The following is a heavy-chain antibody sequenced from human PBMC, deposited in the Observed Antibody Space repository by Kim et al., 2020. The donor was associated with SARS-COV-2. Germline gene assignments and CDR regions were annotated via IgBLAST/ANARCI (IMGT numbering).Heavy chain of an antibody. J-gene: IGHJ5*02. CDR1: GGSFSGYY. Sequence: SETLSLTCAVYGGSFSGYYWSWIRQPPGKGLEWIGEINHSGSTNYNPSLKSRVTISVDTSKNQFSLKLSSVTAADTAVYYCARGITMIVKGGFDPWGQGT. CDR3: ARGITMIVKGGFDP. D-gene: IGHD3-22*01. V-gene: IGHV4-34*01. CDR2: INHSGST.